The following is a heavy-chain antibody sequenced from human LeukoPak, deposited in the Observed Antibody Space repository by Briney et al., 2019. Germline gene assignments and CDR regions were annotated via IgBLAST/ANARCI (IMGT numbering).Heavy chain of an antibody. D-gene: IGHD3-9*01. CDR3: VRPRPYDIFPGD. Sequence: GGSLRLSCAASGFSVSASYMSWVRQAPGEGLEWVSVIYSGDTTHYADSVKGRFTISRDNSQNTLYLQMNSLRAEDTAVYYCVRPRPYDIFPGDWGQGTLVTVSS. V-gene: IGHV3-53*01. CDR2: IYSGDTT. J-gene: IGHJ4*02. CDR1: GFSVSASY.